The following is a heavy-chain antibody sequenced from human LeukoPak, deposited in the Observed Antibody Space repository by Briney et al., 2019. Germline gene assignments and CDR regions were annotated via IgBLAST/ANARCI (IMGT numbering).Heavy chain of an antibody. Sequence: ASVKVSCKASGYTFTGYYMHWVRQAPGQGLEWMGWINPNSGGTNYAQKFQGRVTMTRDTSISTAYMELSRLRSDDTAVYYCARWPSNYYDSSGYHGSAEYFQHWGQGTLVTVSS. CDR2: INPNSGGT. CDR3: ARWPSNYYDSSGYHGSAEYFQH. D-gene: IGHD3-22*01. V-gene: IGHV1-2*02. CDR1: GYTFTGYY. J-gene: IGHJ1*01.